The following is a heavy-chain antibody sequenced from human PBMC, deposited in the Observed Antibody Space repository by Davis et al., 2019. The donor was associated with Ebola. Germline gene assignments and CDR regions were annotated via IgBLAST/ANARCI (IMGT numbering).Heavy chain of an antibody. CDR3: ARGGGIAAAGNFDY. Sequence: PSETLSLTCTVSGGSISSSSYYWSWIRQPAGKGLEWIGRIYTSGSTNYNPSLKSRVTMSVDTSKNQFSLKLSSVTAADTAVYYCARGGGIAAAGNFDYWGQGTLVTISS. CDR2: IYTSGST. J-gene: IGHJ4*02. CDR1: GGSISSSSYY. D-gene: IGHD6-13*01. V-gene: IGHV4-61*02.